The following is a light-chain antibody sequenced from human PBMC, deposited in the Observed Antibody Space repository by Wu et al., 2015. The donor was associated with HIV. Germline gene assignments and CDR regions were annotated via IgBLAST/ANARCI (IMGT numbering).Light chain of an antibody. J-gene: IGKJ2*01. CDR1: QSISNY. CDR3: QQYGNAYT. Sequence: EVVMTQSPATLSVSPGERATLSCRASQSISNYLAWYQQKPGQAPRLLIFEASNRATGIPDRFSGSGSGTDFTLTISRLEPEDFAVYYCQQYGNAYTFGPGTKLEIK. CDR2: EAS. V-gene: IGKV3-11*01.